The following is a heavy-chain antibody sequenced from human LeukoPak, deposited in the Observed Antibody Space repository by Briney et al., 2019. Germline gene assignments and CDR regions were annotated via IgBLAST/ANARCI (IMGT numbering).Heavy chain of an antibody. CDR1: GFSFSDYW. D-gene: IGHD1-26*01. V-gene: IGHV3-7*01. CDR2: IRPDGSEK. Sequence: GGSLRLSCAASGFSFSDYWISWVRQAPGKGLEWVANIRPDGSEKQYVDSVRGRFTLSRDNSKNTLYLQMNSLRAEDTAVYYCARDLGGGSYLFDYWGQGTLVTVSS. J-gene: IGHJ4*02. CDR3: ARDLGGGSYLFDY.